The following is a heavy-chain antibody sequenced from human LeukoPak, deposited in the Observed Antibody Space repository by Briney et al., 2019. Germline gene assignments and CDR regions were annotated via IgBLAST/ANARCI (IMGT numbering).Heavy chain of an antibody. CDR1: GYTFTSYG. D-gene: IGHD3-10*01. V-gene: IGHV1-18*01. J-gene: IGHJ4*02. CDR2: ISGYGGRT. CDR3: ARDGMVRGVIGS. Sequence: ASVKLSCKASGYTFTSYGISWVRQAPGQGLEWVCWISGYGGRTNYAHSVKGRVTISRDTSKSTPYLQMNRLRAEDTAVYYCARDGMVRGVIGSWGQGTLVTVSS.